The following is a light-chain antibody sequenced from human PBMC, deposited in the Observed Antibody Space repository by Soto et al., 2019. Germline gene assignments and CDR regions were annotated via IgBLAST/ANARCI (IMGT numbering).Light chain of an antibody. Sequence: DIQMTQSPSSLSASVGDRVTITCQASQDISNYLNWYQQKPGKAPKLLIYDASNLETGVPSRFSGSGSGTDFTFTVSSLQPEDIATYYCQQYDNLPITCGPGTRWLS. J-gene: IGKJ3*01. CDR3: QQYDNLPIT. CDR2: DAS. CDR1: QDISNY. V-gene: IGKV1-33*01.